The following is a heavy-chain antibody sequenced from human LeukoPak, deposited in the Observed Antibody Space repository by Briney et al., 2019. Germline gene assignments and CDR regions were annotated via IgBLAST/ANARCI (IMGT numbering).Heavy chain of an antibody. CDR1: GYTFTTYY. D-gene: IGHD3-9*01. V-gene: IGHV1-46*01. Sequence: ASVKISCKASGYTFTTYYVHWVRQAPGQGLEWMGIINPSGGSTTYAQKFRGRLTMTRDMSTSTVYMELSSLRSEDTAVYYCARGSRPVYNLLTGKRYFDYWGQGTLLTVSS. CDR3: ARGSRPVYNLLTGKRYFDY. J-gene: IGHJ4*02. CDR2: INPSGGST.